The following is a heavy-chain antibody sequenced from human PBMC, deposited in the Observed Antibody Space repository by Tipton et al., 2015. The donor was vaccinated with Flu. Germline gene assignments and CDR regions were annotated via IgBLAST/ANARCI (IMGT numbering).Heavy chain of an antibody. Sequence: SLRLSCAASGFTVSSNYMSWVRQAPGKGLEWVSVIYSGGSTYYADSVKGRFTISRDNSKNTLYLQMNSLRAEDTAVYYCARVRSSSFYFDFWGQGTLVTVSS. CDR3: ARVRSSSFYFDF. J-gene: IGHJ4*02. D-gene: IGHD6-6*01. CDR1: GFTVSSNY. CDR2: IYSGGST. V-gene: IGHV3-66*01.